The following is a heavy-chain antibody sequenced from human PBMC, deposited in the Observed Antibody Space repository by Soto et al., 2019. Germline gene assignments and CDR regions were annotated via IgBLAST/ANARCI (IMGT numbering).Heavy chain of an antibody. CDR1: GGTFSSYA. Sequence: ASVKVSCKASGGTFSSYAISWVRQAPGQGLEWMGGIIPIFGTANYAQKFQGRVTITADESTSTAYMELSSLRSEDTAVYYCARDSKSVYYDSSGYYSPFDYWGQGTLVTVSS. CDR2: IIPIFGTA. CDR3: ARDSKSVYYDSSGYYSPFDY. V-gene: IGHV1-69*13. J-gene: IGHJ4*02. D-gene: IGHD3-22*01.